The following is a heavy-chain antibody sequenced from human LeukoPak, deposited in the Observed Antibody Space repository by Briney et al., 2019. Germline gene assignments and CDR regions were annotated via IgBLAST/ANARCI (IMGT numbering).Heavy chain of an antibody. Sequence: GGSLRLSCAASGFTFSSYSMNWVRQAPGEGLEWVSYISSSSSTIYYADSVKGRFTISRDNAKNSLYLQMNSLRAEDTAVYYCARENYDFWSGYYVPLPRYGMDVWGQGTTVTVSS. CDR2: ISSSSSTI. J-gene: IGHJ6*02. CDR3: ARENYDFWSGYYVPLPRYGMDV. V-gene: IGHV3-48*01. D-gene: IGHD3-3*01. CDR1: GFTFSSYS.